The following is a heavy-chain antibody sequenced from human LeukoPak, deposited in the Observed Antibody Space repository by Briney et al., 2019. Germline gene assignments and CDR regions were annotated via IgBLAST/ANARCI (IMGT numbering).Heavy chain of an antibody. CDR3: TRDLNPYSSSWYIPWY. D-gene: IGHD6-13*01. V-gene: IGHV3-49*04. J-gene: IGHJ4*02. CDR1: GFTFDDYA. Sequence: PGGSLRLSCTASGFTFDDYAMSWVRQAPGRGLEHIGFIRSKAYGGTTDYAASVKGRFTISRDDSKSIAFLQMNSLKTEDTAVYYCTRDLNPYSSSWYIPWYWGQGTLVTVSS. CDR2: IRSKAYGGTT.